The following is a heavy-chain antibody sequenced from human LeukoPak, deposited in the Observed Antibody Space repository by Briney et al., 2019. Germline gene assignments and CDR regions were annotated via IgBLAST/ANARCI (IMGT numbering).Heavy chain of an antibody. D-gene: IGHD1-26*01. V-gene: IGHV3-23*01. Sequence: GGSLRLSCVGSGFTFRSHAMSWVRQAPEKGLEFVSGIYENGGTTYYADSVKGRFSISRDNSKNTLYLQMDSLRGEDTALYYCAKDILGVGATIDYWGQGTLVTVSS. CDR1: GFTFRSHA. CDR3: AKDILGVGATIDY. J-gene: IGHJ4*02. CDR2: IYENGGTT.